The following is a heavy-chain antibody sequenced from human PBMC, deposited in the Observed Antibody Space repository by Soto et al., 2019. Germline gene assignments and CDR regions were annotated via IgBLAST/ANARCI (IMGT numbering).Heavy chain of an antibody. CDR1: GGSITSSSYY. CDR2: IYYSGST. V-gene: IGHV4-39*01. J-gene: IGHJ4*02. CDR3: MLGSGWKDFDY. Sequence: QLQLQESGPGLVKPSETLSLTCTVSGGSITSSSYYWGWIRQPPGKGLEWIGSIYYSGSTYYKPSLKSRVTISVDTSKNQFSLKLSSVTAADTAVYYCMLGSGWKDFDYWGQGTLVTVSS. D-gene: IGHD3-22*01.